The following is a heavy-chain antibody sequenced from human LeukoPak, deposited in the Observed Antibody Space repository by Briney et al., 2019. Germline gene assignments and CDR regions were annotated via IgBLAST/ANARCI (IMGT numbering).Heavy chain of an antibody. V-gene: IGHV4-39*07. CDR1: GGSISSSIHY. D-gene: IGHD4-23*01. J-gene: IGHJ4*02. CDR2: IYYNGNS. Sequence: SETLSLTCTVSGGSISSSIHYWGWIRQPPGKGLEWIGSIYYNGNSYYKQSLKSRVTISLDTSKNQLSLILNSVTAADTAVYYCARADYGGNSIGAYDYWGQGTLVTVSS. CDR3: ARADYGGNSIGAYDY.